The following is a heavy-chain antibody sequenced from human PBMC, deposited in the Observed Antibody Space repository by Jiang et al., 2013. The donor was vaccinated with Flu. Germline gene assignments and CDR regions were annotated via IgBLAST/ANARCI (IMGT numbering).Heavy chain of an antibody. Sequence: RLSCAASGFTFSSYGMHWVRQAPGKGLEWVAVISYDGSNKYYADSVKGRFTISRDNSKNTLFVQMNSLRAEDTAVYYCARDQIAAAANRALESYFHHWGQGTLVTVSS. CDR1: GFTFSSYG. V-gene: IGHV3-30*03. D-gene: IGHD6-13*01. J-gene: IGHJ1*01. CDR3: ARDQIAAAANRALESYFHH. CDR2: ISYDGSNK.